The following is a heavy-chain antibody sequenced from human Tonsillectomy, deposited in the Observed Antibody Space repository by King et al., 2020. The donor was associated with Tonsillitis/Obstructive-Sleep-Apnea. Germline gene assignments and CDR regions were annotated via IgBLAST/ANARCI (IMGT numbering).Heavy chain of an antibody. Sequence: VQLQESGPGLVKPSETLSLTCTVSGGSIISYYWSWIRQPPGKGLEWIGYIYYSGSTNYNPSLKSRVPISVDTSKNQLSLKLSSWTAADTAVYYCARRITIFGVAGGMDVWGQGTTVTVSS. CDR2: IYYSGST. J-gene: IGHJ6*02. V-gene: IGHV4-59*01. CDR3: ARRITIFGVAGGMDV. D-gene: IGHD3-3*01. CDR1: GGSIISYY.